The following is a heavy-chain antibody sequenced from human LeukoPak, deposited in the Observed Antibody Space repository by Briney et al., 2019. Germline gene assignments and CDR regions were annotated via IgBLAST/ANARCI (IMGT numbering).Heavy chain of an antibody. CDR2: ISAYNGNT. V-gene: IGHV1-18*01. J-gene: IGHJ6*03. CDR3: ARGVSGAYYYYYMDV. CDR1: GYTFTSYG. D-gene: IGHD1-26*01. Sequence: ASVKVSCKASGYTFTSYGISWVRQAPGQGLEWMGWISAYNGNTNYAQKLQGRVTMTTDTSTSTAYMELRSLRSDDSAVYYCARGVSGAYYYYYMDVWGKGTTVTVSS.